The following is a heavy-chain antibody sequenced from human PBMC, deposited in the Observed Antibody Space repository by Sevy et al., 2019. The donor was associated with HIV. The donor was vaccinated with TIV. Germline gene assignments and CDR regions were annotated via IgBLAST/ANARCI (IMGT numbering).Heavy chain of an antibody. J-gene: IGHJ3*02. CDR3: AKSGDILNGAFDI. CDR1: GFTFSSYA. Sequence: GGSLRLSCAASGFTFSSYAMSWVRQAPGKGLEWVSAISVSGGSTYYADSVKGRFTISRDNSKNTLYLQMNSLRAEDTAVYYCAKSGDILNGAFDIWGQGTMVTVSS. D-gene: IGHD3-9*01. CDR2: ISVSGGST. V-gene: IGHV3-23*01.